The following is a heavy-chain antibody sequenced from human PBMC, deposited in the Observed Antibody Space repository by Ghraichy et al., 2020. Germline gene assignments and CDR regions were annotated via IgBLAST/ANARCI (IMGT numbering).Heavy chain of an antibody. D-gene: IGHD3-10*01. CDR3: ARIASGGGGMDV. CDR2: INNSSRNI. CDR1: GFTFSTYS. J-gene: IGHJ6*02. Sequence: GGSLRLSCVASGFTFSTYSMNWVRQAPGKGLEYVSSINNSSRNIFYTESLKGRFTNSRDNAKNSLYLQMNSLRAEDTAVYYCARIASGGGGMDVWGQGTTVTVSS. V-gene: IGHV3-21*01.